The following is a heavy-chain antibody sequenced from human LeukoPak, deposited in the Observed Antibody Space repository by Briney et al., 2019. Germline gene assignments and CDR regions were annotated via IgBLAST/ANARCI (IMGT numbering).Heavy chain of an antibody. CDR3: ARDYLVGAPLDS. D-gene: IGHD1-26*01. Sequence: YPSETLSLTCTVSGVSVTNYYWAWIRQPAGKGLEWIGRMYISGSTNYNPSLKNRVTISIDKTKNEFSLRLRSVTAADTAVYYCARDYLVGAPLDSWGQGTLVTVSP. J-gene: IGHJ4*02. CDR1: GVSVTNYY. V-gene: IGHV4-4*07. CDR2: MYISGST.